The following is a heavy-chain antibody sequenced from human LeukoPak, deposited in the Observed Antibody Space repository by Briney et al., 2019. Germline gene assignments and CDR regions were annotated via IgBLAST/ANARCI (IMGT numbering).Heavy chain of an antibody. Sequence: GASVKVSCKASGYTFTGYYMHWVRRAPGQGLEWMGWINPNSGGTNYAQKFQGRVTMTRDTSISTAYMELSRLRSDDTAVYYCARHDYGDYVGYFDYWGQGTLVTVSS. CDR1: GYTFTGYY. V-gene: IGHV1-2*02. D-gene: IGHD4-17*01. CDR2: INPNSGGT. CDR3: ARHDYGDYVGYFDY. J-gene: IGHJ4*02.